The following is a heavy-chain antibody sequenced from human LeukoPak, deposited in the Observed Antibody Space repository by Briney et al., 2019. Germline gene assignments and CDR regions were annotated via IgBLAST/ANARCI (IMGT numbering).Heavy chain of an antibody. Sequence: ASVKVSCKASGGTFSSYAISWVRQAPGQGLEWMGWISAYNGNTNYAQKLQGRVTMTTDTSTSTAYMELRSLRSDDTAVYYCARRLRFGEWGGYYFDYWGQGTLVTVSS. D-gene: IGHD3-10*01. J-gene: IGHJ4*02. V-gene: IGHV1-18*01. CDR1: GGTFSSYA. CDR2: ISAYNGNT. CDR3: ARRLRFGEWGGYYFDY.